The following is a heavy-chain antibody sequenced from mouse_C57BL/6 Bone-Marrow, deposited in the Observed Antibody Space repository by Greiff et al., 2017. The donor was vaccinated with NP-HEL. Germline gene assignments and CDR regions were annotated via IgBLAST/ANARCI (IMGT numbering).Heavy chain of an antibody. D-gene: IGHD2-5*01. Sequence: QVQLKDSGPGLVQPSPCLSITCPVSGFSLTSYGVHCVRQSPGTGLEWLGVIWSGGSTDYNAAFISRLSISKDNSKSQVFFKMNSLQADDTAIYYCARNHYSNSWFAYWGQGTLVTVSA. CDR2: IWSGGST. V-gene: IGHV2-2*01. J-gene: IGHJ3*01. CDR1: GFSLTSYG. CDR3: ARNHYSNSWFAY.